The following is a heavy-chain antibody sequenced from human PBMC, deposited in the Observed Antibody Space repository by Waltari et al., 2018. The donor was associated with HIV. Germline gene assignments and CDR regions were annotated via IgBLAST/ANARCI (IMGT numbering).Heavy chain of an antibody. CDR2: INPRSGGT. V-gene: IGHV1-2*02. Sequence: QVPLVQSGAARKKHGASVELACKASGYTCTSSYLHGGRQAPGQGLEWMGWINPRSGGTQYAQKFQGRVTMTRDTSISTAFMELSRLRSDDTAVYYCARDPLHGVAVADIDYWGQGTLVTVSS. CDR1: GYTCTSSY. J-gene: IGHJ4*02. CDR3: ARDPLHGVAVADIDY. D-gene: IGHD6-19*01.